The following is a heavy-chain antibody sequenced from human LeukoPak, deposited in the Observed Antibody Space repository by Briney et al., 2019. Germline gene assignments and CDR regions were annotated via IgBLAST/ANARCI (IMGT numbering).Heavy chain of an antibody. CDR1: GGSISSSSYY. Sequence: SETLSLTCTVSGGSISSSSYYWGWIRQPPGKGLEWIGSIYYSGSTYYNPSLKSRVTISVDTSKNQFSLKLSSVTAADTAVYYCARLNSLGYSSGWYPDYWGQGTLVTVSS. CDR2: IYYSGST. J-gene: IGHJ4*02. V-gene: IGHV4-39*01. D-gene: IGHD6-19*01. CDR3: ARLNSLGYSSGWYPDY.